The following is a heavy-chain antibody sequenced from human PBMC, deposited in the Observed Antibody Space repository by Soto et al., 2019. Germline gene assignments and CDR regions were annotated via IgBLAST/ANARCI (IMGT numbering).Heavy chain of an antibody. D-gene: IGHD2-8*01. V-gene: IGHV3-48*01. CDR3: ARRTNGYFAY. J-gene: IGHJ4*02. Sequence: PGGSLRLSCAVSGFSFSSYSMNWVRQAPGKGLEWVSFICSSSSTIHYADSVRGRFTISRDNSKNTLYLEMNSLRSEDTAVYYCARRTNGYFAYWGQGALVTVSS. CDR1: GFSFSSYS. CDR2: ICSSSSTI.